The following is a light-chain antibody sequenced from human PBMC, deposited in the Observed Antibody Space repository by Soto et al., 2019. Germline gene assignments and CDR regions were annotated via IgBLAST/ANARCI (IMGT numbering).Light chain of an antibody. CDR1: QRVSSSF. V-gene: IGKV3-20*01. Sequence: IVLTQSPDTLSLSPGERATLSCRASQRVSSSFLAWYQQKPGQAPRLLIYGASSRATGIPDRFSGSGSGTDFTLTISRLEPEDFAVYYCQQYGNSPQTFGQGTKVDIK. CDR3: QQYGNSPQT. CDR2: GAS. J-gene: IGKJ1*01.